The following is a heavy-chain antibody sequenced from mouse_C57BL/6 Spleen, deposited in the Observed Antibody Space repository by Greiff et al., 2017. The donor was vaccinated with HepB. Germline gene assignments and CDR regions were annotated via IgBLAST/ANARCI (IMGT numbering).Heavy chain of an antibody. Sequence: EVKLVESGGGLVKPGGSLKLSCAASGFTFSSYTMSWVRQTPEKRLEWVATISGGGGNTYYPDSVKGRFTISRDNAKKTLYLQMSSLRSEDTALYYCARHEIYWAWFAYWGQGTLVTVSA. J-gene: IGHJ3*01. CDR1: GFTFSSYT. CDR2: ISGGGGNT. V-gene: IGHV5-9*01. CDR3: ARHEIYWAWFAY. D-gene: IGHD2-1*01.